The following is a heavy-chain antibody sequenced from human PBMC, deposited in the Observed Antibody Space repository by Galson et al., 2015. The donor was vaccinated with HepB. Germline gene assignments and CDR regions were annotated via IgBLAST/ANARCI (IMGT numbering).Heavy chain of an antibody. D-gene: IGHD3-22*01. CDR1: GFTFSTHA. J-gene: IGHJ4*02. CDR3: ARDEGLLPPASYYFDS. V-gene: IGHV3-30-3*01. CDR2: ISSDGNNK. Sequence: SLRLSCAASGFTFSTHAMHWVRQAPAKGLEWVAVISSDGNNKYYTASVKGRFTISRDNSKNTLYLQMNSLRADDTAMYYCARDEGLLPPASYYFDSWGQGTLVSVSS.